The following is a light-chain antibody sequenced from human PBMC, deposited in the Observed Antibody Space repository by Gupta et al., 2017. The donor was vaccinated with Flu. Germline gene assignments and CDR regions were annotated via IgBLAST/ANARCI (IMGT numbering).Light chain of an antibody. CDR1: QINNTN. V-gene: IGKV3-15*01. Sequence: EMVMTQSPATLSVSLGERATLSCRASQINNTNLAWYQQRPAQPPRLLISGASIRATGIPARFSGSGSGTEFTLTISNLQSEDGGIYFCQQYQDWVTFGQGTRLEI. CDR2: GAS. J-gene: IGKJ5*01. CDR3: QQYQDWVT.